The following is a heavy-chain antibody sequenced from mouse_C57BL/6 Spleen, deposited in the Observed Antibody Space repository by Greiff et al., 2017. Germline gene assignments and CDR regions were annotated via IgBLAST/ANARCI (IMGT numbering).Heavy chain of an antibody. CDR3: ARGRGYDGDY. CDR2: IYPGSGST. Sequence: QVQLQQPGAELVKPGASVKMSCKASGYTFPRYWITWVKQRPGQGLEWIGDIYPGSGSTNYNEKFKSKATLTVDTSSSTAYMQLSSLTSEDSAVYYCARGRGYDGDYWGQGTSVTVSS. J-gene: IGHJ4*01. D-gene: IGHD2-2*01. CDR1: GYTFPRYW. V-gene: IGHV1-55*01.